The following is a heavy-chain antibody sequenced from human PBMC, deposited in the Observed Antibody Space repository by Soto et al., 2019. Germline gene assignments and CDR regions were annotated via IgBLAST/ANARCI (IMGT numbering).Heavy chain of an antibody. Sequence: VASVKVSCKASGYTFTGYYMHWVRQAPGQGLEWMGWINPNSGGTNYAQKFQGRVTMTRDTSISTAYMELSRLRSDDTAVYYCARVNYDILTGYYGDLDYWGQGTLVTVSS. CDR1: GYTFTGYY. J-gene: IGHJ4*02. D-gene: IGHD3-9*01. V-gene: IGHV1-2*02. CDR2: INPNSGGT. CDR3: ARVNYDILTGYYGDLDY.